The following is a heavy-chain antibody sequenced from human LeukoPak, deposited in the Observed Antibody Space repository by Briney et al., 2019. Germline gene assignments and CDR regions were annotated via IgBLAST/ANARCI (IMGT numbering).Heavy chain of an antibody. D-gene: IGHD6-19*01. V-gene: IGHV4-39*01. CDR1: GGSISSSSHS. Sequence: SETLSLTCTVSGGSISSSSHSWGWIRQPPGKGLEWIGSIYYSGSTYYNPSLKSRVTISVDTSKNQFSLKLSSATAADTAVYYCAGSGWKPEFDYWGQGTLVTVSS. CDR3: AGSGWKPEFDY. CDR2: IYYSGST. J-gene: IGHJ4*02.